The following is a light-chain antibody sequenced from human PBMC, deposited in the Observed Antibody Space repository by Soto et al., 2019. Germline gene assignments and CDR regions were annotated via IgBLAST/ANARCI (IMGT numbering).Light chain of an antibody. V-gene: IGKV3-20*01. CDR2: GAS. CDR1: QSISSSY. CDR3: QQYGSSSWT. J-gene: IGKJ1*01. Sequence: EIVSTHSPATLSLSPGERVTLSCRASQSISSSYLAWYQQRPGQAPRLLIYGASSRATGIPDRFSGSGSGTEFTLTISRLEPEDFAVYYCQQYGSSSWTFGQGTKVDIK.